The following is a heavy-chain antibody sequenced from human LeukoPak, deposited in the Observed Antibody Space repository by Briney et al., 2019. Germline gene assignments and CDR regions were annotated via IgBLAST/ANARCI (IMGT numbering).Heavy chain of an antibody. CDR2: ISHSGSI. D-gene: IGHD1-26*01. J-gene: IGHJ6*02. Sequence: SETLSLTCAVSGESFTGYYWSWIRQPPGKGLEWIGEISHSGSINYSPSLKSRVTISADPSKNQFSLSVSSVSAADTAVYYCARYGRDSMWDGTYYYYTMNVWGQGTTVTVSS. CDR1: GESFTGYY. CDR3: ARYGRDSMWDGTYYYYTMNV. V-gene: IGHV4-34*01.